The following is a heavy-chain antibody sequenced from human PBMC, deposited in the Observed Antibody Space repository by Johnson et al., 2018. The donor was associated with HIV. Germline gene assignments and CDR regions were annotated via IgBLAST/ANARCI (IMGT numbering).Heavy chain of an antibody. CDR1: GFTFSNSW. D-gene: IGHD7-27*01. J-gene: IGHJ3*02. V-gene: IGHV3-48*04. Sequence: VQLVESGGGVVQPGRSLRLSCAASGFTFSNSWMTWVRQAPGKGLEWVSYISSSGNTIYYADSVKGRVTISRDNAKKSLYLQMNSLRAEDTAVYYCARPRTGSDSFDIWGQGIMVTVSS. CDR3: ARPRTGSDSFDI. CDR2: ISSSGNTI.